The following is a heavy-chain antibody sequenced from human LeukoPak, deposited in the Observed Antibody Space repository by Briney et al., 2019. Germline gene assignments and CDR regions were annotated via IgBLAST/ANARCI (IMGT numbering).Heavy chain of an antibody. J-gene: IGHJ4*02. CDR3: AKEDMGYFDR. CDR1: GFTFSSDA. Sequence: GGSLRLSCAASGFTFSSDAMCCGRQAPGKGLEWVSAIIGVVGSTYYAESVKGGFTISRDNSKNTLYLQMNSLRAEHTAVYYCAKEDMGYFDRWGQGTLVTVSS. CDR2: IIGVVGST. D-gene: IGHD3-9*01. V-gene: IGHV3-23*01.